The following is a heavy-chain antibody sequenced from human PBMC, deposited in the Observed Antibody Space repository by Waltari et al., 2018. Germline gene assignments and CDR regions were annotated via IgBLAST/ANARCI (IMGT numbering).Heavy chain of an antibody. Sequence: QLQLQESGPGLVKPSETLSLTCTVSGGSISRSSSYWGWIRQPPGKGLEWIGSIYYSGSTYYNPSLKSRVTISVDTSKNQFSLKLSSVTAADTAVYYCARGVFGGDSDAFDIWGQGTMVTVSS. J-gene: IGHJ3*02. CDR2: IYYSGST. CDR3: ARGVFGGDSDAFDI. CDR1: GGSISRSSSY. D-gene: IGHD4-17*01. V-gene: IGHV4-39*01.